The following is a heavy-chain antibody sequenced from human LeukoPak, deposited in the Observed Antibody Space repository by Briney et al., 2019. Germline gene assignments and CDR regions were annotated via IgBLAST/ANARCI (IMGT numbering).Heavy chain of an antibody. J-gene: IGHJ5*02. CDR2: ISAYNGNT. CDR3: ASDYYDSSGP. CDR1: GYTFTSYG. Sequence: ASVKVSCKASGYTFTSYGISWVRQAPGQGLEWMGWISAYNGNTNYAQKLQGRVTITRDTSASTAYMELSSLRSEDTAVYYCASDYYDSSGPWGQGTLVTVSS. D-gene: IGHD3-22*01. V-gene: IGHV1-18*01.